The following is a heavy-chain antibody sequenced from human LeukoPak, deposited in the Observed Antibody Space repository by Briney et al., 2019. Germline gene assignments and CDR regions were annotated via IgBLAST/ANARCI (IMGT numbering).Heavy chain of an antibody. CDR1: GFTFNTHA. D-gene: IGHD3-10*01. CDR2: ITRRGGTT. V-gene: IGHV3-23*01. Sequence: GQSLRLPCAASGFTFNTHAMSWVRQAPGKGLEWVSSITRRGGTTYYSDSGKGRFTISRDNSKNTLYVQMNSLRAEDTAVYYCAKDRPNFDETSGSYYKRNGGFWGQGALVIVSS. CDR3: AKDRPNFDETSGSYYKRNGGF. J-gene: IGHJ4*02.